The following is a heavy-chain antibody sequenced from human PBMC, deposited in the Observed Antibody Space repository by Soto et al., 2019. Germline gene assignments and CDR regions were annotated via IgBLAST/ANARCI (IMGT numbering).Heavy chain of an antibody. CDR2: IRSKPHSHAT. Sequence: EVQLEESGGGLVHPGGSLRLSCAASGFSFSDSGVHWVRQAAGKGLEWIGRIRSKPHSHATQYAASLEGRFTISRDDLKNTAYLQLSGVKPEDTAVYYCCRKDEAVAGLDYWGQGTLVTVSS. CDR3: CRKDEAVAGLDY. V-gene: IGHV3-73*02. D-gene: IGHD6-19*01. CDR1: GFSFSDSG. J-gene: IGHJ4*02.